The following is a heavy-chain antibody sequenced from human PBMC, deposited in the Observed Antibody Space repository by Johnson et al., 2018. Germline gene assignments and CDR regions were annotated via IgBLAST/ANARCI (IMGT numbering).Heavy chain of an antibody. Sequence: QVQLVQSGGGVVQPGRSLRLSCAASGFTFSSYGMHWVRQARGKGLEWVALISYDGSNTYYGDSVKGRFTISRNNSKNTRKLQLNSLRSEDTAVYYCARERLAGALRGLILPLPMGVWGKGTTVSVSS. CDR1: GFTFSSYG. V-gene: IGHV3-30*03. D-gene: IGHD3-10*01. J-gene: IGHJ6*03. CDR2: ISYDGSNT. CDR3: ARERLAGALRGLILPLPMGV.